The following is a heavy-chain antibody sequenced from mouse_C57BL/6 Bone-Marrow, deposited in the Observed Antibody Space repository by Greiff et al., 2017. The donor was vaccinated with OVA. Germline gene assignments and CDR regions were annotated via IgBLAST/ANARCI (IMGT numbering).Heavy chain of an antibody. CDR2: IDPSDSET. CDR3: ARRGKRRLRGWYYFDY. Sequence: QVQLQQPGAELVRPGSSVKLSCKASGYTFTSYWMHWVKQRPIQGLEWIGNIDPSDSETHYNQKFKDKATLTVDKSSSTAYMQLSSLTSEDSAVYDSARRGKRRLRGWYYFDYWGQGTTLTVSS. CDR1: GYTFTSYW. J-gene: IGHJ2*01. D-gene: IGHD3-2*02. V-gene: IGHV1-52*01.